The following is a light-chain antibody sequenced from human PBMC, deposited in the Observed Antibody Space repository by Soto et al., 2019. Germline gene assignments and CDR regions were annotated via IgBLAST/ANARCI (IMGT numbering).Light chain of an antibody. CDR3: QQYDNLPLT. V-gene: IGKV1-33*01. CDR2: DAS. CDR1: KDIRNY. J-gene: IGKJ4*01. Sequence: DFRMTQSQSSLSASVGDGVTITGQAGKDIRNYLNWYQQKPGKAPKLLIYDASNLETGVPSRFSGSGSGTDFTFTISSLQPEDIATYYCQQYDNLPLTFGGGTKVEIK.